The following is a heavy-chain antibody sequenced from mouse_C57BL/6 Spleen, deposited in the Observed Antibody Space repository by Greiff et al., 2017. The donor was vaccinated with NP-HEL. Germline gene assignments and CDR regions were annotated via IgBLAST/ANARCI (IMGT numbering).Heavy chain of an antibody. Sequence: QVQLQQPGAELVKPGASVKLSCKASGYTFTSYWMQWAKQRPGQGLEWIGEIDPSDSYTNYNQKFKGKATLTVDTSSSTAYMQLSSLTSEDSAVYYCARGAYYYGSSYGYFDVWGTGTTVTVSS. D-gene: IGHD1-1*01. CDR3: ARGAYYYGSSYGYFDV. J-gene: IGHJ1*03. CDR2: IDPSDSYT. V-gene: IGHV1-50*01. CDR1: GYTFTSYW.